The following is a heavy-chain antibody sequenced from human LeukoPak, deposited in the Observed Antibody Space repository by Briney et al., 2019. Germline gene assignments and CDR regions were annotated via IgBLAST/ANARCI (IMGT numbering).Heavy chain of an antibody. CDR3: ARDSSQNYDFWSGYFDY. CDR1: GGSISSYY. D-gene: IGHD3-3*01. CDR2: IYTSGST. V-gene: IGHV4-4*07. J-gene: IGHJ4*02. Sequence: SETLSLTCTVSGGSISSYYWSWIRQPARKGLEWIGRIYTSGSTNYNPSLKSRVTMSVDTSKNQFSLKLSSVTAADTAVYYCARDSSQNYDFWSGYFDYWGQGTLVTVSS.